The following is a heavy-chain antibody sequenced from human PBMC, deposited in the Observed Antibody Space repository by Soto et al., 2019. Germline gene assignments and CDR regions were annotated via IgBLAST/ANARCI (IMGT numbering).Heavy chain of an antibody. CDR1: GFIFSDYT. CDR2: ISSSGDAI. J-gene: IGHJ6*02. V-gene: IGHV3-48*02. CDR3: ARDHGGSTWFVGVYYFFGMDV. Sequence: EVQLVESGGDLVQPGGSLRLSCAASGFIFSDYTMTWVRQAPGRGLEFVSHISSSGDAIFYAESVKGRFTVSRDNAKKSLYLETNSLRDDDTAVYFCARDHGGSTWFVGVYYFFGMDVWGQGTAVTVSS. D-gene: IGHD6-13*01.